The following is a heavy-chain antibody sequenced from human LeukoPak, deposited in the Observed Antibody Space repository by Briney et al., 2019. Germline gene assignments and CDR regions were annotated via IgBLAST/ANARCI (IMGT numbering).Heavy chain of an antibody. D-gene: IGHD1-26*01. V-gene: IGHV4-4*07. CDR3: ARAPVQDLSFVGWFDS. CDR1: GVTMTTYS. Sequence: PSETLSLTCTVSGVTMTTYSWNWIRLPAGKGLEWIGRISASGNTNYNPSLFTRVTMSIDTSDNQFSLKLNSVTAADTAVYFCARAPVQDLSFVGWFDSWGQGTLVIVSS. J-gene: IGHJ5*01. CDR2: ISASGNT.